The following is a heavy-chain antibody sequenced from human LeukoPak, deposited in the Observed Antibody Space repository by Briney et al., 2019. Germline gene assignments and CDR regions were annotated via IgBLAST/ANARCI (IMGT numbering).Heavy chain of an antibody. CDR3: AREPMTTVTTPVYFDY. J-gene: IGHJ4*02. D-gene: IGHD4-17*01. CDR2: IYHSGST. V-gene: IGHV4-4*02. Sequence: SETLSLTCAVSGGSISSSNWWSWVRQPPGKGLEWIGEIYHSGSTNYNPSLKSRVTISVDKSKNQFSLKLSSVTAADTAVYYCAREPMTTVTTPVYFDYWGQGTLVTVSS. CDR1: GGSISSSNW.